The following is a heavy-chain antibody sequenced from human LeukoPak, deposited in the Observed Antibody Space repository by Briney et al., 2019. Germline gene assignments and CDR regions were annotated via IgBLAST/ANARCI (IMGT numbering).Heavy chain of an antibody. CDR2: INPNSGGT. D-gene: IGHD1-1*01. Sequence: ASVKVSCKASGYTFTDYYIHWVRQAPGQGLEWMGRINPNSGGTNYAQKFRGRVTMTRDTSITTAYIELSSLRSNDAAVYYCARGLPGSSDPWGQGALVTVSS. CDR1: GYTFTDYY. V-gene: IGHV1-2*06. J-gene: IGHJ5*02. CDR3: ARGLPGSSDP.